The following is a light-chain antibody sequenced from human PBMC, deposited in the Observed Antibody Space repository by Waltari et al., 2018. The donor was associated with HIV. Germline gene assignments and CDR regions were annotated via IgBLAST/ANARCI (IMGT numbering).Light chain of an antibody. CDR2: QDS. Sequence: SYELTQPPSVSVSPGQTASITCSGDKLGDKYACWYQQKPGQPPVLVIYQDSKRPSGIPERFSGSNSGNTATLTISGTQAMDEADYYCQAWDSSPYVVFGGGTKLTVL. V-gene: IGLV3-1*01. J-gene: IGLJ2*01. CDR1: KLGDKY. CDR3: QAWDSSPYVV.